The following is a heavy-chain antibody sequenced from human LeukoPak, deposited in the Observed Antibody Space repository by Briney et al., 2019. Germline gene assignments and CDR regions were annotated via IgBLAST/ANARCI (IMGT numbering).Heavy chain of an antibody. V-gene: IGHV3-15*01. CDR1: GFTFSNAW. CDR2: IKSKTDGGTT. D-gene: IGHD3-22*01. CDR3: TTISGYYDSSGYYYLDY. J-gene: IGHJ4*02. Sequence: GGSLRLSCAASGFTFSNAWMSWVRQAPGKGLEWVGRIKSKTDGGTTDYAAPVKGRFTISRDDSKSTLYLQMNSLKTEDTAVYYCTTISGYYDSSGYYYLDYWGQGTLVTVSS.